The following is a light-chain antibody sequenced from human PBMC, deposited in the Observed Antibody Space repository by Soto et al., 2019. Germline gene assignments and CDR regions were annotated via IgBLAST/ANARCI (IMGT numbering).Light chain of an antibody. CDR1: QSVRSNY. CDR2: GAS. J-gene: IGKJ1*01. Sequence: EIVLTQSPGTLSLSPGERATLSCRASQSVRSNYLAWYQQKPGQAPRLLIYGASSRATGIPDRISGSGSGTNFTLTINRLEPEDFAVYYCPHYGPPPRTFGQGTKVEIK. CDR3: PHYGPPPRT. V-gene: IGKV3-20*01.